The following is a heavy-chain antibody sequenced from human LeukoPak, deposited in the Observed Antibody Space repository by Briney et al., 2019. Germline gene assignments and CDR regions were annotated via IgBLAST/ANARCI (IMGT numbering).Heavy chain of an antibody. CDR1: GGTFSSYA. CDR2: IIPIFGTA. J-gene: IGHJ6*02. D-gene: IGHD6-13*01. V-gene: IGHV1-69*13. CDR3: AIGSSSPNFGYYGMDV. Sequence: ASVKVSRKASGGTFSSYAISWVRQAPGQGLEWMGGIIPIFGTANYAQKFQGRVTITADESTSTAYMELSSLRSEDTAVYYCAIGSSSPNFGYYGMDVWGQGTTVTVSS.